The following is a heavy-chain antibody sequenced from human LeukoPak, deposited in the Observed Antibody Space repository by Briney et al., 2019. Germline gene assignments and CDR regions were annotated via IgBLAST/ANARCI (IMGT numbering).Heavy chain of an antibody. J-gene: IGHJ6*03. CDR1: GGSISSDY. CDR3: ARLGFSYGDWQGYYMDV. D-gene: IGHD4-17*01. CDR2: IYYSGST. Sequence: PSETPSLTCTVSGGSISSDYWSWIRQPPGKGLEWIGYIYYSGSTNYNPSLKSRVTISVDTSKNLFSLKLSSVTAADSAVYYCARLGFSYGDWQGYYMDVWGKGTTVTVSS. V-gene: IGHV4-59*08.